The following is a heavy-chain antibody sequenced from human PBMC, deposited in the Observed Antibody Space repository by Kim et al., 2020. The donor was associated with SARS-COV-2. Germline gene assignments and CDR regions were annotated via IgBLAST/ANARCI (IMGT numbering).Heavy chain of an antibody. CDR3: ARGQWSSSWYDY. V-gene: IGHV5-51*01. J-gene: IGHJ4*02. CDR2: IFPGDSDT. CDR1: GYNFTSHW. Sequence: GESLKISCKGSGYNFTSHWIGWVRQMPGKGLEWMGVIFPGDSDTIYSPSFQGQVTFSADKSISTAYLQWSSLKASDTAMYYCARGQWSSSWYDYWGQGTLVTVSS. D-gene: IGHD6-13*01.